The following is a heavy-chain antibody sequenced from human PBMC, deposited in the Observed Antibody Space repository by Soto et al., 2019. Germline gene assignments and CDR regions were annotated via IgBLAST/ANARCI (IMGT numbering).Heavy chain of an antibody. Sequence: PGGSLRLSCTTSGFTFPNYAMHWIRQATGKGLEWVSRVSAGGDNTDYADAVKGRFTISRDNSKNTLFLQMSSLRAEDTALYYCAKVPLRPYCFDYWGPGTMVTVSS. D-gene: IGHD4-17*01. J-gene: IGHJ4*02. CDR2: VSAGGDNT. CDR3: AKVPLRPYCFDY. V-gene: IGHV3-23*01. CDR1: GFTFPNYA.